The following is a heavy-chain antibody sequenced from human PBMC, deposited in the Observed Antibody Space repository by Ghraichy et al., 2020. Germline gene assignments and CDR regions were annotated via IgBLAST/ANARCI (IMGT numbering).Heavy chain of an antibody. CDR2: IGADGVTI. D-gene: IGHD6-19*01. V-gene: IGHV3-64*01. Sequence: LRLSCAASGFTFSIHGFYWVRQAPGKGLEYVSAIGADGVTIYYGNSVTGRFTISRDNPKNTLYLQMGSLRAEDTAVYYCARVKGTSGHDAFDVWGQGTMVTVSS. CDR3: ARVKGTSGHDAFDV. J-gene: IGHJ3*01. CDR1: GFTFSIHG.